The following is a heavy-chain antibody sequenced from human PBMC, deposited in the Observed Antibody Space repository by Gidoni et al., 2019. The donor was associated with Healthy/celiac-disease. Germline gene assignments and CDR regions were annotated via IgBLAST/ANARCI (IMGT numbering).Heavy chain of an antibody. D-gene: IGHD3-22*01. Sequence: QVQLQQWGAGLLKPSETLSLTCAVYGGSFSGYYWSWIRQPPGKGLEWIGEINHSGSTNYNPSLKSRVTISVDTSKNQFSLKLSSVTAADTAVYYCARGTHSSRRYYYYYGMDVWGQGTTVTVSS. J-gene: IGHJ6*02. CDR3: ARGTHSSRRYYYYYGMDV. V-gene: IGHV4-34*01. CDR2: INHSGST. CDR1: GGSFSGYY.